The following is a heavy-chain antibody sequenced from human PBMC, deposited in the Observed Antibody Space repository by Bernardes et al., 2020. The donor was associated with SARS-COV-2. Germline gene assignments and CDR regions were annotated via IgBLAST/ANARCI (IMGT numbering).Heavy chain of an antibody. J-gene: IGHJ4*02. CDR3: ARHDSRNWGRQSSPTIDY. CDR1: GYSFSTYW. D-gene: IGHD6-13*01. Sequence: GESLKISCQASGYSFSTYWIGWVRQMPEKGLEWMGIVYPDNSDIRYSPSFQGQVTISADRSISTAYLQWSSLKASDTAIYYCARHDSRNWGRQSSPTIDYWGQGTLVTVSS. CDR2: VYPDNSDI. V-gene: IGHV5-51*01.